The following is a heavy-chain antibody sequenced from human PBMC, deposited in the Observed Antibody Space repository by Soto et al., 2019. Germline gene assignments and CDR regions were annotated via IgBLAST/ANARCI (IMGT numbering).Heavy chain of an antibody. J-gene: IGHJ4*02. CDR2: IYYSGST. D-gene: IGHD1-26*01. V-gene: IGHV4-61*01. CDR3: ASKVGATNFDY. Sequence: QVRLQESGPGLVKPSETLSLTCTVSGGSVSSGSYYWSWIRQPPGKGLEWIGYIYYSGSTNYNPSLKSRVTISVDTSKNQFSLKLSSVTAADTAVYYCASKVGATNFDYWGQGTLVTVSS. CDR1: GGSVSSGSYY.